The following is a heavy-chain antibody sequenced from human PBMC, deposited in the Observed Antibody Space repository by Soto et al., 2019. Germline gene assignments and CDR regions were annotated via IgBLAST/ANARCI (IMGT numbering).Heavy chain of an antibody. CDR2: MNPHSGNT. V-gene: IGHV1-8*01. Sequence: QVQLVQSGAEVKKPGASVKVSCKASGYSFSDYDINWVRQATGQGPEWMGWMNPHSGNTGYAQKCQGRVTMTRNTSINTAYMELSSLGSEDTAVYYCARDNRYNWNDEGWFDPWGQGTLVTVSS. J-gene: IGHJ5*02. CDR1: GYSFSDYD. D-gene: IGHD1-20*01. CDR3: ARDNRYNWNDEGWFDP.